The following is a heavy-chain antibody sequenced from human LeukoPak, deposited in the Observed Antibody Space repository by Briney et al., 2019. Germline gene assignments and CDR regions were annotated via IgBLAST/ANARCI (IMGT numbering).Heavy chain of an antibody. D-gene: IGHD6-19*01. J-gene: IGHJ4*02. V-gene: IGHV4-4*02. CDR2: IYHSGST. Sequence: SETLSLTCAVSGGSISSSNWWNWVRQPPGKGLEWIGEIYHSGSTNYNPSLKSRVTISLDKSKNQFSLRLTSVTAADTAVYYCAKAAVAVDYWGQGTLVTVSS. CDR1: GGSISSSNW. CDR3: AKAAVAVDY.